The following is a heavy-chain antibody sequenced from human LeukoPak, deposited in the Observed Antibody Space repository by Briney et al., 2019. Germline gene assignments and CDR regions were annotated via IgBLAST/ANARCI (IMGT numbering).Heavy chain of an antibody. CDR1: GYTFTNYA. D-gene: IGHD3-22*01. CDR2: ISAYNGNT. J-gene: IGHJ4*02. CDR3: ARPRYYYDSSANGGLDY. V-gene: IGHV1-18*01. Sequence: GASVKVSCKASGYTFTNYAMNWVRQAPGQGLEWMGWISAYNGNTNYAQKLQGRVTMTTDTSTSTAYMELRSLRSDDTAVYYCARPRYYYDSSANGGLDYWGQGTLVTVSS.